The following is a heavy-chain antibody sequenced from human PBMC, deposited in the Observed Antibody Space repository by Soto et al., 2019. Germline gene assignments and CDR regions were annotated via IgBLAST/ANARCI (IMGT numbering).Heavy chain of an antibody. Sequence: SVKVSCKTSGDSFNDYYIHWVRQAPGQGLEWMGRIIPNRGAANYAQKFQGRVTMTADTSTSTAYMELSSLRSEDTAVYYCARGHTPYYDFWSGYSPGWFDPWGQGTLVTVSS. D-gene: IGHD3-3*01. CDR3: ARGHTPYYDFWSGYSPGWFDP. CDR2: IIPNRGAA. V-gene: IGHV1-69*08. J-gene: IGHJ5*02. CDR1: GDSFNDYY.